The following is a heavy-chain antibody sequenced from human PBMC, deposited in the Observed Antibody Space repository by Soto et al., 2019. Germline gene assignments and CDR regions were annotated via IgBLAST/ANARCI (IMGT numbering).Heavy chain of an antibody. J-gene: IGHJ4*02. V-gene: IGHV3-23*01. D-gene: IGHD3-10*01. CDR3: VTAVRTRLDN. CDR2: IRQSGDRS. CDR1: GFIFSNFA. Sequence: GGPLRLSCAASGFIFSNFAMYWVRRDPGKGLEWVSSIRQSGDRSSYADSAKGRFTISRDNSKNTLYLQMNGLRLDDTAVYYCVTAVRTRLDNWGPGTLVTVSS.